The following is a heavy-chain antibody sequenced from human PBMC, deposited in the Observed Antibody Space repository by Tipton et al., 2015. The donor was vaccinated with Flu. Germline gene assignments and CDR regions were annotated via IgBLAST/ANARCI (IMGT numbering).Heavy chain of an antibody. CDR1: GGSINSYY. CDR2: VSRSGST. D-gene: IGHD6-6*01. Sequence: LRLSCSVSGGSINSYYWSWIRQPAGKGLEWIGTVSRSGSTIYNPSLMSRVTISIDTSKQQFSLRLTSVTAADTAVYYCARGMMYKRSSADHWGPGTLVSVSS. J-gene: IGHJ4*02. V-gene: IGHV4-4*07. CDR3: ARGMMYKRSSADH.